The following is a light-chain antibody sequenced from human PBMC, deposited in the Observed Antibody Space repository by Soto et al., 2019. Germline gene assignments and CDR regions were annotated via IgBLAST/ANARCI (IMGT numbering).Light chain of an antibody. CDR1: QSISRSY. CDR3: QQYGSSPQT. CDR2: GAS. Sequence: EVVLTQSPGTLSFSPGETSTLSCRSSQSISRSYLAWYQQKSGQAPRPLIYGASIRATGILDRFSGSGSGRDFTLTISRLEPEDFAVYYCQQYGSSPQTFGQGTKVDIK. V-gene: IGKV3-20*01. J-gene: IGKJ1*01.